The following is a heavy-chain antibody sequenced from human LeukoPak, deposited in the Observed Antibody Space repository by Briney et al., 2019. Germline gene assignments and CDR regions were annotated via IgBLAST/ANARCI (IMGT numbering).Heavy chain of an antibody. CDR3: AKDVNVGGDYFDY. D-gene: IGHD3-10*01. CDR1: GCAFRNYG. CDR2: IRYDGSIK. V-gene: IGHV3-30*02. Sequence: PGGSLRLSCAASGCAFRNYGMHWVHLAPGKGLEWVAFIRYDGSIKYYVDSVKGRFTVSRDNSKNTLYLQMNSLRAEDTAVYYCAKDVNVGGDYFDYWGQGTLVTVSS. J-gene: IGHJ4*02.